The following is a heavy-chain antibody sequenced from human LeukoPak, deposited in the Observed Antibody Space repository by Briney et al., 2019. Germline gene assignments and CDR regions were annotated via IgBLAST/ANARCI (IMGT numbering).Heavy chain of an antibody. V-gene: IGHV4-34*01. CDR2: INHSGST. J-gene: IGHJ4*02. CDR1: GGSFSGYY. CDR3: ARARHYGSGSYYKGWITFDC. D-gene: IGHD3-10*01. Sequence: PSETLSLTCAVYGGSFSGYYWSWIRQPPGKGLEWIGEINHSGSTNYNPSLKSRVTISVDTSKNQFSLKLSSVTAADTAVYYCARARHYGSGSYYKGWITFDCWGQGTLVTVSS.